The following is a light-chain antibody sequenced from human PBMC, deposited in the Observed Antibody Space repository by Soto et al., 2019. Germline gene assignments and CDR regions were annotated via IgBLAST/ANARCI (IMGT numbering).Light chain of an antibody. J-gene: IGLJ2*01. CDR2: EVN. V-gene: IGLV2-8*01. CDR3: SSYADGNNLL. Sequence: QAVVTQPPSASGSLGQSVTISCSGASSDIGGYNYVAWYQQHPGKAPKLIIYEVNKRPSGVPDRFSGSKSGNTASLTVSGLQAEDEADYSCSSYADGNNLLFGGGTKLTVL. CDR1: SSDIGGYNY.